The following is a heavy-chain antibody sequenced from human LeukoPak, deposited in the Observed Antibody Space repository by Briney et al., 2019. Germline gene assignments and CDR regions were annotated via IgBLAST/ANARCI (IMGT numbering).Heavy chain of an antibody. J-gene: IGHJ4*01. Sequence: GGSLRLSCAASGFTFSSYAMSWVRQAPGKGLEWVSAISGSGGSTYYADSVKGRFTISRDNSKNTLYLQMNSLRAQDTAIYYCAKDPYSSGWYNYWGQGTLVTVSS. CDR3: AKDPYSSGWYNY. CDR1: GFTFSSYA. CDR2: ISGSGGST. V-gene: IGHV3-23*01. D-gene: IGHD6-19*01.